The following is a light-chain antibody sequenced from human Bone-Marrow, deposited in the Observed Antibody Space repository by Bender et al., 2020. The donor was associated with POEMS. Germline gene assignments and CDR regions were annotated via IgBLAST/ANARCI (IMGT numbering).Light chain of an antibody. Sequence: PPSASGTPGQRVTISCYGGSSNIGAHAVNWYQHLPGTAPKLLIYSSHRRPSEVPDRFSGSRSGTSASLAISGLQSEDEADYYCAVWDDSLNGWVFGGGTKLTVL. CDR1: SSNIGAHA. CDR3: AVWDDSLNGWV. CDR2: SSH. V-gene: IGLV1-44*01. J-gene: IGLJ3*02.